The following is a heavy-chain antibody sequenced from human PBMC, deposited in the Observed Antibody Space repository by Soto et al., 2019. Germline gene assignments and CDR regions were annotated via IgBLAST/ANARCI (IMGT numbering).Heavy chain of an antibody. D-gene: IGHD3-3*01. CDR3: AKDRQADFWRLPSPMDV. V-gene: IGHV3-30*18. J-gene: IGHJ6*02. CDR1: GFTFISSG. Sequence: GGTLSLSCAASGFTFISSGIQWVRHAPGKGLEWLAVISYDGSNKFYIDSVKGRFTVSRDNSTNTLYLQMSSLRAEDTAVYYCAKDRQADFWRLPSPMDVWGQGTTVTVSS. CDR2: ISYDGSNK.